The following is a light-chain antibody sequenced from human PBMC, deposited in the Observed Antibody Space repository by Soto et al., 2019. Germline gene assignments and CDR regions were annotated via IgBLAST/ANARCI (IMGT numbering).Light chain of an antibody. CDR3: QQYYSYPYT. Sequence: DIQMTQSPSSLSASVGDRVTITCRASQDITNYLVWFQQKPGKAPKSLIYAASRLQNGVPSKFSGSGSGTDFTLTISSLQPEDFATYYCQQYYSYPYTFGQGTNLEIK. CDR1: QDITNY. CDR2: AAS. J-gene: IGKJ2*01. V-gene: IGKV1-16*02.